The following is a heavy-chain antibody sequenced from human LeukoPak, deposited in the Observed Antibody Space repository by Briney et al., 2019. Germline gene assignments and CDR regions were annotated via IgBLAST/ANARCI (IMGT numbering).Heavy chain of an antibody. J-gene: IGHJ6*02. V-gene: IGHV3-74*01. Sequence: GGSLRLSCAASGFTLSGHWMHWFRQPPGKGLAWVSRNKYDGSESYYADSVKGRFTISRDNAKNTLYLQMSGLRVDDTAVYHCASDSPYYGMDVWGQGTTVTVSS. CDR3: ASDSPYYGMDV. CDR1: GFTLSGHW. CDR2: NKYDGSES.